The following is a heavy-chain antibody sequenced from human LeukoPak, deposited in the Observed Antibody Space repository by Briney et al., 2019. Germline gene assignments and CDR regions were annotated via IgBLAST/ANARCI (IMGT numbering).Heavy chain of an antibody. CDR2: IIPIFGTA. J-gene: IGHJ4*02. D-gene: IGHD3-10*01. Sequence: GSSVKVSCKASGGTFSSYAISWVRQAPGQGLEWIGGIIPIFGTANYTQKFEGRVTITADESSSTAYMELSSLRSEDTAVYYCACRGFGELLYFDYWGQGTLVTVSS. V-gene: IGHV1-69*01. CDR3: ACRGFGELLYFDY. CDR1: GGTFSSYA.